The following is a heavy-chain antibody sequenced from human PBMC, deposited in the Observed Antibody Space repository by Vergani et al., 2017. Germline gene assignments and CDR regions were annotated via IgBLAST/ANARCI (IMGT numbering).Heavy chain of an antibody. D-gene: IGHD2-8*02. CDR1: GYTFTSYD. V-gene: IGHV1-8*01. CDR2: MNPNSGNT. Sequence: QVQLVQSGAEVKKPGASVKVSCKASGYTFTSYDINWVRQATGQGLEWMGWMNPNSGNTGYAQKFQGRVTMTRNTAISTAYMERCSLRSEDTAVYYCATGRKRRLGYWDYGYMDVWGRXP. J-gene: IGHJ6*03. CDR3: ATGRKRRLGYWDYGYMDV.